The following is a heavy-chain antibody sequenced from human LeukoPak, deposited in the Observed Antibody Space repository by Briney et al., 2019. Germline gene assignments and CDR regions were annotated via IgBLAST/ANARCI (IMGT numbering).Heavy chain of an antibody. V-gene: IGHV1-18*01. Sequence: GASVKVSCKASGYTFTSYGISWVRQAPGQGLEWMGWISAYNGNTNYAQKLQGRVTMTTDTSTSTAYMELRSLRSDDTAVYYCARDRGSYYRSWFDPWGQGTLVTVSS. CDR3: ARDRGSYYRSWFDP. D-gene: IGHD1-26*01. J-gene: IGHJ5*02. CDR1: GYTFTSYG. CDR2: ISAYNGNT.